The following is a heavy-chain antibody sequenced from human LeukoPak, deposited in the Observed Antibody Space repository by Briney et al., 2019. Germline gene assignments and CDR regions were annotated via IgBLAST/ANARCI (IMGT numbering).Heavy chain of an antibody. CDR2: IKQDGSEK. CDR3: ARQVTPSH. Sequence: GGSLILSCATSGFTFSNYEMSWVRQAPGKGLEWVANIKQDGSEKYYVDSVKGRFTISRDNAKNSLYLQMNSLRADDTAVYYCARQVTPSHWGQGTLVTVSS. D-gene: IGHD2-21*02. J-gene: IGHJ1*01. V-gene: IGHV3-7*05. CDR1: GFTFSNYE.